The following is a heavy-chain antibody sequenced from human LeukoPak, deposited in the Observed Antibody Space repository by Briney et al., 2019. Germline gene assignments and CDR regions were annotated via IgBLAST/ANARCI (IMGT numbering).Heavy chain of an antibody. CDR1: GGSISSGSYY. Sequence: SQTLSLTCTVSGGSISSGSYYWGWIRQPPGKGLEWIGSIYHSGSTYYNPSLKSRVTISVDTSKNQFSLKLSSVTAADTAVYYCARGLGSQPFDYWGQGTLVTVSS. V-gene: IGHV4-39*07. CDR2: IYHSGST. CDR3: ARGLGSQPFDY. J-gene: IGHJ4*02. D-gene: IGHD2-15*01.